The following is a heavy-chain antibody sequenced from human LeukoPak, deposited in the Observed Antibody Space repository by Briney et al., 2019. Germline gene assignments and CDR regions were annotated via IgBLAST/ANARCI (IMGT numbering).Heavy chain of an antibody. CDR3: AKDYSKTSYYGSGTYYRPKWFDP. D-gene: IGHD3-10*01. Sequence: PGGSLRLSCAASGFTFSNYWMHWVRQAPGKGLVWVSRINSDGTSTIYADSVKGRFTISRDNAKNTLYLQMNSLGAEDTAVYYCAKDYSKTSYYGSGTYYRPKWFDPWGQGTLVTVSS. J-gene: IGHJ5*02. CDR1: GFTFSNYW. V-gene: IGHV3-74*01. CDR2: INSDGTST.